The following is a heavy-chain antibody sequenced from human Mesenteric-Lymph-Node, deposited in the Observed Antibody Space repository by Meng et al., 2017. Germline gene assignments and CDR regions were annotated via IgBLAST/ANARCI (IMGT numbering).Heavy chain of an antibody. D-gene: IGHD2-2*01. V-gene: IGHV4-39*01. CDR1: SSTINNYHC. CDR2: FYYSGRT. CDR3: ARQNCSLTSCSFGGWFDP. Sequence: SGPELLTPSDTRSLHVAVSSSTINNYHCVAWGRQPPGKGMECIGIFYYSGRTYYNPSLQRRVTISVDTSKQHFSLKLSSVTAADTAVYYCARQNCSLTSCSFGGWFDPWGQGTLVTVSS. J-gene: IGHJ5*02.